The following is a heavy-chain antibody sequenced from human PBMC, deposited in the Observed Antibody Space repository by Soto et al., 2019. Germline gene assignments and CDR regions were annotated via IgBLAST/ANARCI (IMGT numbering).Heavy chain of an antibody. CDR1: GGSISSGNYY. J-gene: IGHJ4*02. V-gene: IGHV4-30-4*01. CDR3: ATMGTPATGLYYFDY. D-gene: IGHD5-18*01. CDR2: ISYSGST. Sequence: QVQLQESGPGLVKPSQTLSLTCTVSGGSISSGNYYWSWIRQPPGKGLEWIGFISYSGSTYYSLSLKSRVTMSVAPSKNQFSPNLSFVTAADTAVYYCATMGTPATGLYYFDYWGQGTLVTVSS.